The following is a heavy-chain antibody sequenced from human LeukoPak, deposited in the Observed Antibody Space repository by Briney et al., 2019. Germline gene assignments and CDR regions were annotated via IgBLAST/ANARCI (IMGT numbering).Heavy chain of an antibody. D-gene: IGHD6-19*01. CDR3: VSYTSDWSEVY. J-gene: IGHJ4*02. CDR2: ISYSGNT. V-gene: IGHV4-39*01. Sequence: SETLSLTCTVSGGSISSSTYYWGWVRQAPGKGLEWIGTISYSGNTYYSPSLRSRVTISVDTSKNQYSLKLISVTAAETAIFYCVSYTSDWSEVYWGQGSQVTVSS. CDR1: GGSISSSTYY.